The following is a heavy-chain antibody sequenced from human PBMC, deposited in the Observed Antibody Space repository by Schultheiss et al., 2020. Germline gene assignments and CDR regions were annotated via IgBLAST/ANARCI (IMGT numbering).Heavy chain of an antibody. CDR1: GFTFSSYA. Sequence: GGSLRLSCAASGFTFSSYAMNWVRQAPGKGLEWVSAISGSGGSTYYADSVKGRFTISRDNSKHTLYLQMNSLRAEDTAVYYCAKAEGYSSGWYDYWGQGTLVTVSS. CDR3: AKAEGYSSGWYDY. D-gene: IGHD6-19*01. CDR2: ISGSGGST. J-gene: IGHJ4*02. V-gene: IGHV3-23*01.